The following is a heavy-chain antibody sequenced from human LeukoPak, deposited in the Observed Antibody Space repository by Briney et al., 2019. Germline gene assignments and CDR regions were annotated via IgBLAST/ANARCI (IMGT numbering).Heavy chain of an antibody. V-gene: IGHV1-2*06. CDR3: ARVRLGCSGGSCDLTLDY. CDR2: INPNSGGT. CDR1: GYTLTGYY. J-gene: IGHJ4*02. D-gene: IGHD2-15*01. Sequence: GASVTVSCKASGYTLTGYYMHWVLQAPGQGLAWMGRINPNSGGTHYPQKFQGRVTMTRDTSVSTAYLELSRLRSDDTAVYYCARVRLGCSGGSCDLTLDYWGQGALVTVSS.